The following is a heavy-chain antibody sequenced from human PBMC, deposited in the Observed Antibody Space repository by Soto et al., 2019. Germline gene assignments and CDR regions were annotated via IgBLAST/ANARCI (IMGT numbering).Heavy chain of an antibody. CDR2: IWYDGSNK. Sequence: PGGSLRLSCAASGFTFSTYGMHWVRQAPGEGLEWVAVIWYDGSNKYYADSVKGRFTISRDNSKNTLYLQMNSLRAEDTAVYYCARDLGYYDSSGHWGQGTLVTVSS. CDR3: ARDLGYYDSSGH. CDR1: GFTFSTYG. J-gene: IGHJ4*02. V-gene: IGHV3-33*01. D-gene: IGHD3-22*01.